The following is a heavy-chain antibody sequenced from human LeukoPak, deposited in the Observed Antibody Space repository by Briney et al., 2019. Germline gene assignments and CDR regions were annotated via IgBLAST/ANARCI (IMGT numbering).Heavy chain of an antibody. D-gene: IGHD2-21*02. J-gene: IGHJ3*02. CDR3: ARGRRDCSGDCYVAFDI. Sequence: GGSLRLSCEAAGFSFRDYPMGWVRRASGKRLEWVSGISAGADVIFYADPVKGRFTISRDNSKNTLFLQMNSLRAEDTAVYYCARGRRDCSGDCYVAFDIWGQGTMVTVSS. V-gene: IGHV3-23*01. CDR1: GFSFRDYP. CDR2: ISAGADVI.